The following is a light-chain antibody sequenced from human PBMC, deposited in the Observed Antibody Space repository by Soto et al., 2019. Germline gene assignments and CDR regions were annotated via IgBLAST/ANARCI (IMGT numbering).Light chain of an antibody. V-gene: IGLV4-69*01. Sequence: QPVLTQSPSASASLGASVKVTCTLSSGHSRYAIAWHQQQPEKGPRYLMKLNSDGSHSKGDGIPDRFSGSSSGAERYLTISHLQSEDEADYYCQTWGTGIQVFGTGTKLTVL. CDR1: SGHSRYA. CDR3: QTWGTGIQV. CDR2: LNSDGSH. J-gene: IGLJ1*01.